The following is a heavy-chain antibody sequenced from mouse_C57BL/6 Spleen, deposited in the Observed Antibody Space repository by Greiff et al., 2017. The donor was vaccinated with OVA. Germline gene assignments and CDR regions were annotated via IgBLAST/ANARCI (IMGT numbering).Heavy chain of an antibody. CDR1: GYTFTSYT. D-gene: IGHD2-3*01. J-gene: IGHJ2*01. Sequence: VQLQQSGAELARPGASVKMSCKASGYTFTSYTMHWVKQRPGQGLEWIGYINPSSGYTKYNQKFKDKATLTADKSSSTAYMQLSSLTSEDSAVYYCARGGIYDGYCDYGGQGTTLTVSS. CDR3: ARGGIYDGYCDY. CDR2: INPSSGYT. V-gene: IGHV1-4*01.